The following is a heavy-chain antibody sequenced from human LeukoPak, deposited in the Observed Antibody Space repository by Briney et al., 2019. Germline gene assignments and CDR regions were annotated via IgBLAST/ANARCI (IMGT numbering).Heavy chain of an antibody. D-gene: IGHD3-10*01. CDR2: IYYSGST. CDR3: ARDPSLVRGVITTFDY. Sequence: SETLSLTCAVSGGSLSSSSYYWGWIRQPPGKGLEWIGCIYYSGSTYYNPSLKSRVTISVDTSKNLFSLKLSSVTAADTAVYYCARDPSLVRGVITTFDYWGQGTLVTVSS. V-gene: IGHV4-39*07. J-gene: IGHJ4*02. CDR1: GGSLSSSSYY.